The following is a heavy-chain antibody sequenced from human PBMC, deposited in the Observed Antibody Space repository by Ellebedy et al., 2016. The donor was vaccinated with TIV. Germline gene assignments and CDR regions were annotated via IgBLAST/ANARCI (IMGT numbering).Heavy chain of an antibody. V-gene: IGHV3-23*01. CDR2: ISDSGSST. CDR1: GLTFSDNA. J-gene: IGHJ3*02. Sequence: GESLKISCAASGLTFSDNAMSWVRQAPGKGMEWVSGISDSGSSTYYADSGKGRLTISRDNSKNPLYLRMDSLRVEDTAIYSCADDPLGVGPAFDIWGQGTMVTVSS. D-gene: IGHD3-16*01. CDR3: ADDPLGVGPAFDI.